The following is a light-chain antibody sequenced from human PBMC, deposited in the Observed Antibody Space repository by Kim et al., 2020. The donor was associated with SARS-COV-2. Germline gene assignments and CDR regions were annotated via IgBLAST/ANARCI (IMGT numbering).Light chain of an antibody. CDR2: FNS. V-gene: IGLV3-21*01. Sequence: SYELTQPPSVSVAPGETAIITCGRSHFGSQTAHWYQQKPGQAPLLVIFFNSDRTSGIPERFSGSNSGNTATLTISRLEAWDEAAYYCQARETSTDHLLFG. CDR1: HFGSQT. CDR3: QARETSTDHLL. J-gene: IGLJ3*02.